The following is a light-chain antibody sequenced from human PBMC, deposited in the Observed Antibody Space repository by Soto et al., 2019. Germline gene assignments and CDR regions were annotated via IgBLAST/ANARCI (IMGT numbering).Light chain of an antibody. CDR3: SSYRSGSSHV. J-gene: IGLJ1*01. Sequence: QSALTQPASVSGSPGQSITISFTGTSSDVGGYKYVSWYQQHPGKAPKLMIYEVSNRPSGVSYRFSGSKSGNTASLTISGLQAEDEADYYCSSYRSGSSHVFGTGTKLTVL. CDR1: SSDVGGYKY. V-gene: IGLV2-14*01. CDR2: EVS.